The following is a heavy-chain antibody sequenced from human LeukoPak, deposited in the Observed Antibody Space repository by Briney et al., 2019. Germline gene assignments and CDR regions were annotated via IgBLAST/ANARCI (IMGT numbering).Heavy chain of an antibody. J-gene: IGHJ5*02. D-gene: IGHD2-2*01. CDR1: GYTFTSYY. CDR2: INPSGGST. Sequence: ASVKVSCKASGYTFTSYYMHWVRQAPGQGLEWMGIINPSGGSTSYAQMFQGRVTMTRDTYTSTVYMDLSNLRSEDTAVYYCARSTSTTSLIEGPWGQGALVTVSS. V-gene: IGHV1-46*01. CDR3: ARSTSTTSLIEGP.